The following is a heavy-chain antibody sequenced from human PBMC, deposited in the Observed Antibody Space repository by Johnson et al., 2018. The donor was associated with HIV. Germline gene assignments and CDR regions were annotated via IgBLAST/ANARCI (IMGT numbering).Heavy chain of an antibody. CDR1: GFTFSSYG. Sequence: QVHLVESGGGVVQPGRSLRLSCAASGFTFSSYGMHWVRQAPGKGLEWVAVISYDGSNKYYADSVKGRFTISRDNSKNTLYLQMNSLRAVDTAVYYCAKGFFELDDAFDIWGQGTMVTVSS. CDR2: ISYDGSNK. V-gene: IGHV3-30*18. D-gene: IGHD3/OR15-3a*01. J-gene: IGHJ3*02. CDR3: AKGFFELDDAFDI.